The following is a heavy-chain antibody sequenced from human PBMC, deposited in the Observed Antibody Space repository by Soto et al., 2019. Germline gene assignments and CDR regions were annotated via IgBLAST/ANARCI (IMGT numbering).Heavy chain of an antibody. Sequence: QVQLQESGPGLVKPSQTLSLTCTVSGGSIIIYNWSWIRQPPGKGLEWIWYIYNSCSTNYTPPLKSRVNISVATSKNQFTLKLSSVTAADTAVYYCARVLRSGDNIWTAFWFDPWGQETLVTVP. V-gene: IGHV4-59*01. J-gene: IGHJ5*02. CDR3: ARVLRSGDNIWTAFWFDP. CDR1: GGSIIIYN. CDR2: IYNSCST. D-gene: IGHD3-9*01.